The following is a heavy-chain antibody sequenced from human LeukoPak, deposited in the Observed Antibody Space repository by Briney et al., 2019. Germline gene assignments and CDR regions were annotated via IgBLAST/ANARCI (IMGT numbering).Heavy chain of an antibody. V-gene: IGHV1-18*01. CDR1: GYTFTSYG. CDR2: ISAYNGNT. Sequence: GASVKVSCKASGYTFTSYGISWVRQAPGQGLEWMGWISAYNGNTNYAQKLQGRVTMTTDTSTSTAYMVLRSLRSDDTAVYYCARGAYSGYDSFYYYYYYGMDVWGQGTTVTVSS. J-gene: IGHJ6*02. CDR3: ARGAYSGYDSFYYYYYYGMDV. D-gene: IGHD5-12*01.